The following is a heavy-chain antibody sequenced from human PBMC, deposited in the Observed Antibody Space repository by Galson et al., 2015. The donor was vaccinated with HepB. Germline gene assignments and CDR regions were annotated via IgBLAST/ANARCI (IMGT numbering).Heavy chain of an antibody. CDR2: VSGSGDTT. Sequence: SLRLSCAASGFTFNNYALTWVRQAPGKGLEWVSSVSGSGDTTNYADSVKGRFTISRDNSKKTVFLQVNSLRAEDTAVYYCAKAPCRSPNCPAYYGLDVWGQGTTVTVSS. J-gene: IGHJ6*02. D-gene: IGHD2-2*01. CDR3: AKAPCRSPNCPAYYGLDV. CDR1: GFTFNNYA. V-gene: IGHV3-23*01.